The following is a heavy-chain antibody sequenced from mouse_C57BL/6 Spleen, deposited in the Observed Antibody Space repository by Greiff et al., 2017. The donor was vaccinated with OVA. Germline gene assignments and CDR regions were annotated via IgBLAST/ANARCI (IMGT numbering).Heavy chain of an antibody. J-gene: IGHJ2*01. CDR1: GFTFSDYY. Sequence: EVQRVESEGGLVQPGRSLKLSCTASGFTFSDYYMAWVRQVPEKGLEWVANINYDGSSTYYLDSLKSRFIISRDNAKNILYLQMSSLKSEDTATYYCARAATVEYFDYWGQGTTLTVSS. CDR3: ARAATVEYFDY. D-gene: IGHD1-1*01. V-gene: IGHV5-16*01. CDR2: INYDGSST.